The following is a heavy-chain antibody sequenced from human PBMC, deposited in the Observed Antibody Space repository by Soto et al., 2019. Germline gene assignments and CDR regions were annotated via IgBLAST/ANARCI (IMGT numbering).Heavy chain of an antibody. V-gene: IGHV3-66*01. J-gene: IGHJ4*02. CDR2: VYIDGST. CDR3: ARDSYTRY. D-gene: IGHD4-4*01. CDR1: GFIVSSSY. Sequence: EVHLVESGGGLVQPGGSLRLSCAASGFIVSSSYMSWVRQAPGKGLEWVSIVYIDGSTYYAASVKGRFPISRDNSKNTLYLQILSLRAEDTAVYYCARDSYTRYWGQGTLVTVSS.